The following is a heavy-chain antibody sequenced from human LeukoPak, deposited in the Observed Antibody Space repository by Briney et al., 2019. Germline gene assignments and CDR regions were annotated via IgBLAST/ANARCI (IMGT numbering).Heavy chain of an antibody. CDR3: ARGMYYDFWSDGNFDY. CDR2: ISYDGSNK. CDR1: GFTFSSYA. D-gene: IGHD3-3*01. J-gene: IGHJ4*02. V-gene: IGHV3-30*04. Sequence: PGRSLRLSCAASGFTFSSYAMHWVRQAPGKGLEWVAVISYDGSNKYYADSVKGRFTISRDNSKNTLYLQMNSLRAEDTAVYYCARGMYYDFWSDGNFDYWGQGTLVTVSS.